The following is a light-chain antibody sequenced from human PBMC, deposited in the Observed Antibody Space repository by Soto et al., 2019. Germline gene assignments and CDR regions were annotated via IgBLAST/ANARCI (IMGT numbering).Light chain of an antibody. Sequence: QSVLTQPASVSGSPGQSITISCTGTSSDVGGYDYVSWYQLHPGKAPKLMVFEVSNRPSGVSYRFSGSKSGNTASLTISGLQAEDEADYFCSSYSISTAYLFGTGSQRHRP. J-gene: IGLJ1*01. CDR2: EVS. V-gene: IGLV2-14*01. CDR1: SSDVGGYDY. CDR3: SSYSISTAYL.